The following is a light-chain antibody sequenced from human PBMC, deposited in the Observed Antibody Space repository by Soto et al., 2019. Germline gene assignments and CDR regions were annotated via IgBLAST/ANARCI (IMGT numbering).Light chain of an antibody. CDR2: GAS. Sequence: EIVLTQSPGALSVSPGERVTLSCRASQSVSSIYLAWYHQRPGQAPRLVLFGASIRATGIPDRFTGSGSGTDFLLTIKRLEPEDFGIYYCQHYGNSQFTFGPGTRVDL. CDR3: QHYGNSQFT. J-gene: IGKJ3*01. CDR1: QSVSSIY. V-gene: IGKV3-20*01.